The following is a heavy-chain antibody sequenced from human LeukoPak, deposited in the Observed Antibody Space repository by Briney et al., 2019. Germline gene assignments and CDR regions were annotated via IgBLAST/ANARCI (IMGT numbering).Heavy chain of an antibody. CDR2: IYYSGST. D-gene: IGHD1-14*01. CDR3: ARQITAYYFDY. CDR1: GGSISSYY. V-gene: IGHV4-59*01. J-gene: IGHJ4*02. Sequence: SETLSLTCTVSGGSISSYYWSWTRQPPGKGLEWIGYIYYSGSTNYNPSLKSRVTISVDTSKNQFSLKLSSVTAADTAVYYCARQITAYYFDYWGQGTLVTVSS.